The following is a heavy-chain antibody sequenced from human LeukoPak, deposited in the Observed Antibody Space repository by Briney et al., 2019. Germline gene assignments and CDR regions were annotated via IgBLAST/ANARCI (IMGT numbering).Heavy chain of an antibody. J-gene: IGHJ4*02. Sequence: SETLSLTCAVSGYSISSGYYWGWIRQPPGKGLEWIGYIYYSGSTYYNPSLKSRVTISVDTSKNQFSLKLSSVTAADTAVYYCARDRHCSGGSCYRYYFDYWGQGTLVTVSS. CDR2: IYYSGST. V-gene: IGHV4-38-2*02. D-gene: IGHD2-15*01. CDR1: GYSISSGYY. CDR3: ARDRHCSGGSCYRYYFDY.